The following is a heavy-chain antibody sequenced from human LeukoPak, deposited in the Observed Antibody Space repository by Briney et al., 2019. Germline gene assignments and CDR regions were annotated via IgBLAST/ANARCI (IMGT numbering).Heavy chain of an antibody. J-gene: IGHJ4*02. CDR3: ARDLVYYDFVWGSYRRGAPFDY. CDR1: GFTFDDYG. V-gene: IGHV3-20*04. D-gene: IGHD3-16*02. CDR2: INWNGGST. Sequence: PGGSLRLSCAASGFTFDDYGMSWVRQAPGKGLEWVSGINWNGGSTGYADSVKGRFTISRDNAKNSLYLQMNSLRAEDTALYYCARDLVYYDFVWGSYRRGAPFDYWGQGTLVTVSS.